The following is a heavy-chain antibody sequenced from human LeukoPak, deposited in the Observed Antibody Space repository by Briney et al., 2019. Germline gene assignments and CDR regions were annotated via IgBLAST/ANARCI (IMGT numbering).Heavy chain of an antibody. Sequence: SESLCVTPTHPGGSISSYYWSSISQPAGKRLEWIGRIYPSGSTNYNPSLKSRVTMSVDTSKKQFSLKLSSVTAADTAVYYCASITGRLFDYWGQGTLVTVSS. CDR1: GGSISSYY. CDR3: ASITGRLFDY. J-gene: IGHJ4*02. V-gene: IGHV4-4*07. D-gene: IGHD1-14*01. CDR2: IYPSGST.